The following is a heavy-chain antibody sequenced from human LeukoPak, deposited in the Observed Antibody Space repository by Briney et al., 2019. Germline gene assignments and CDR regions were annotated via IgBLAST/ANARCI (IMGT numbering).Heavy chain of an antibody. CDR3: TTDSGCSSTSCYRTYYYGMDV. CDR1: GFTVSSNY. V-gene: IGHV3-15*01. CDR2: IKSKTDGGTT. D-gene: IGHD2-2*01. J-gene: IGHJ6*02. Sequence: GGSLRLSCVGSGFTVSSNYMTWVRQAPGKGLEWVGRIKSKTDGGTTDYAAPVKGRFTISRDDSKNTLYLQMNSLKTEDTAVYYCTTDSGCSSTSCYRTYYYGMDVWGQGTTVTVSS.